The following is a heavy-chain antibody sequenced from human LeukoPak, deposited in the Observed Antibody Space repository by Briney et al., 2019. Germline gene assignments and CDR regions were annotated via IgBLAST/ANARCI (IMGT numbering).Heavy chain of an antibody. J-gene: IGHJ4*02. V-gene: IGHV1-2*02. CDR2: INPNSGDT. CDR3: ARDWKYYTSGSPSGY. Sequence: GASVKVSCKASGYTFPGFYIHWVLQAPGQGLEWMGWINPNSGDTNYAQKFQGRVTMTRDTSISTAYMEMSGLRSDDTAVYYCARDWKYYTSGSPSGYWGQGTLVTVSS. CDR1: GYTFPGFY. D-gene: IGHD3-10*01.